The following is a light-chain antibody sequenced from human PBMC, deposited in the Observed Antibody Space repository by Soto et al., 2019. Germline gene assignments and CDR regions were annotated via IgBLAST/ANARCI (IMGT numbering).Light chain of an antibody. CDR3: SSYTSTSTPVI. CDR1: SSDVAAYNY. CDR2: DVS. J-gene: IGLJ2*01. Sequence: QSALTQPASVSGSPGQSITISCTDTSSDVAAYNYVSWYQQHPGKAPKLMIYDVSDRPSGISDRFSGSKSANTASLTISGLQAEDVADYFCSSYTSTSTPVIFGGGTKLTVL. V-gene: IGLV2-14*01.